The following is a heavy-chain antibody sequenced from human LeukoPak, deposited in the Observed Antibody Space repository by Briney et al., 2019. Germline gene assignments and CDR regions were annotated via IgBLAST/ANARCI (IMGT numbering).Heavy chain of an antibody. CDR1: GYSINNYW. CDR3: ARQEYCSGGSCYTWFDP. D-gene: IGHD2-15*01. V-gene: IGHV5-51*01. CDR2: IYPADSDI. J-gene: IGHJ5*02. Sequence: GESLKISCKGSGYSINNYWIGWVRQMPGKGLEWMGIIYPADSDIRYSPSFQGQVTISADKSISTAYLQLSSLKASDTAMHYCARQEYCSGGSCYTWFDPWGQGTLVTVSS.